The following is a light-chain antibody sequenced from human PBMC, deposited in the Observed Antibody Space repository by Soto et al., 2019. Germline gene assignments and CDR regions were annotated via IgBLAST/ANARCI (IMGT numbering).Light chain of an antibody. CDR1: SSDVGGYNY. V-gene: IGLV2-14*01. CDR2: DVS. J-gene: IGLJ2*01. CDR3: SSCTSSFVV. Sequence: QSVLTQPASVSGSPGQSITISCTGTSSDVGGYNYVSWYQQHPGKAPKLMIYDVSNRPSGVSNRFSGSKSGNTASLTISGLQAEDESDYYCSSCTSSFVVFGGGTKVTVL.